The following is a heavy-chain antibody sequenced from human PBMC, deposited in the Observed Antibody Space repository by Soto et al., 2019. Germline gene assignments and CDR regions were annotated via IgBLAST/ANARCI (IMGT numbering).Heavy chain of an antibody. D-gene: IGHD3-22*01. V-gene: IGHV1-69*13. Sequence: EASVKVSCKASGGTFSSYAISWVRQAPGQGLEWMGGIIPIFGTANYAQKFQGRVTITADESTSTAYMELSSLRSEDTAVYYCASSGYLFRFDYWGQGTLVTVSS. CDR3: ASSGYLFRFDY. CDR2: IIPIFGTA. CDR1: GGTFSSYA. J-gene: IGHJ4*02.